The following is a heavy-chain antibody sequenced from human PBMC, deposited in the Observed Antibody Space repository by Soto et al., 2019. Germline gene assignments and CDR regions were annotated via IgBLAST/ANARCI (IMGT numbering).Heavy chain of an antibody. D-gene: IGHD2-21*01. CDR2: INPSGGRT. Sequence: QIQLVQSGAEVKNPGASVRLSCKASGYIFTSFHMHWVRQAPGQGLEWMGMINPSGGRTEYAENFQGRVTMTSDTSTNTVCMELTTLRSEDTAVYYCARAGINWLDPWGQGTLVIVSS. V-gene: IGHV1-46*01. J-gene: IGHJ5*02. CDR3: ARAGINWLDP. CDR1: GYIFTSFH.